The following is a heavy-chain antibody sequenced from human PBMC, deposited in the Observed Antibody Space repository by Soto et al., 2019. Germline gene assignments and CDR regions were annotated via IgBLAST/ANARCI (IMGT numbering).Heavy chain of an antibody. Sequence: SGTLSLTCTVAVGSISSGNYYCSFIRQHPGKGLEWIGYIYYSGSTYYNPSLKSRVTISVDTSKNQFSLKLSSVTAADTAVYYCASTYYNASSGPFDYWGQGTLVTVSS. D-gene: IGHD3-22*01. CDR2: IYYSGST. J-gene: IGHJ4*02. CDR1: VGSISSGNYY. V-gene: IGHV4-31*03. CDR3: ASTYYNASSGPFDY.